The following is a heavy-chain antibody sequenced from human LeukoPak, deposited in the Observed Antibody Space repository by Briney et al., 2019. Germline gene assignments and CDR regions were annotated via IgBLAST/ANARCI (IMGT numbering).Heavy chain of an antibody. D-gene: IGHD5-24*01. CDR2: MSGSGGNS. V-gene: IGHV3-21*01. Sequence: GGSLRLSCAASGFTFSSYWMHWVRQAPGKGLEWVSAMSGSGGNSYYADSVKGRFTISRDNAKNSLYLQMNSLRAEDTAVYYCARGSGERWLQFLGNYFDYWGQGTLVTVSS. CDR1: GFTFSSYW. CDR3: ARGSGERWLQFLGNYFDY. J-gene: IGHJ4*02.